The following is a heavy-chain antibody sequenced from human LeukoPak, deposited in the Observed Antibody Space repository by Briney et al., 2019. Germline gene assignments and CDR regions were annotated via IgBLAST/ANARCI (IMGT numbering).Heavy chain of an antibody. CDR2: IESKTDGGTT. J-gene: IGHJ6*03. D-gene: IGHD2-2*01. Sequence: GGSLRLSCAASGFTFSNAWMSWVRQAPGKGLEWVGRIESKTDGGTTDYAAPVKGRFTISRDDSKNTLYLQMNSLKTEDTAVYYCTTGPDIVVAPTADTYYYYYMDVWGKGTTVTVSS. CDR3: TTGPDIVVAPTADTYYYYYMDV. V-gene: IGHV3-15*04. CDR1: GFTFSNAW.